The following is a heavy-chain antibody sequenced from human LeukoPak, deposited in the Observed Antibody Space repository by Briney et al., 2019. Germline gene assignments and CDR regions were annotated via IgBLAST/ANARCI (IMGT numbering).Heavy chain of an antibody. Sequence: PETLSLTCTVSGYSITSGYYWGSVRHPPGKGLERIGTIYHSGSTYYNASLKSRVTISVDTSKNQFSLKLSSVTAADTALYYCSRASSTSYYDYWGQGSLVTVSS. V-gene: IGHV4-38-2*02. D-gene: IGHD6-19*01. CDR2: IYHSGST. J-gene: IGHJ4*02. CDR1: GYSITSGYY. CDR3: SRASSTSYYDY.